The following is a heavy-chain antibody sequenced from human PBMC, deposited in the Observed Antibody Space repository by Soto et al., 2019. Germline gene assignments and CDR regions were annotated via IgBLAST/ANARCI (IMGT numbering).Heavy chain of an antibody. CDR3: ATCYTGIAAAGTFYYYYMGV. CDR2: FDPEDGET. J-gene: IGHJ6*03. V-gene: IGHV1-24*01. CDR1: GYTLTELS. D-gene: IGHD6-13*01. Sequence: ASVKVSCKVSGYTLTELSMHWVRQAPGKGLEWMGGFDPEDGETIYAQKFQGRVTMTEDTSTDTAYMELSSLRSEDTAVYYCATCYTGIAAAGTFYYYYMGVWGKGTTVTVSS.